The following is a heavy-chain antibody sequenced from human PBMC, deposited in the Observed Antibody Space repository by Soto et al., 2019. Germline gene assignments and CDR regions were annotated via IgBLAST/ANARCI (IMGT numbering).Heavy chain of an antibody. Sequence: LSLTCNVSGGSIYTYYWNWIRQPPGKGLEWIGSMSYSGSTYHHPSLKSRVTISVDTSKNQFSLKLSSVTAADAAVYYCARSLYDPYFDYWGQGTLVTVSS. J-gene: IGHJ4*02. D-gene: IGHD5-12*01. CDR1: GGSIYTYY. V-gene: IGHV4-39*07. CDR3: ARSLYDPYFDY. CDR2: MSYSGST.